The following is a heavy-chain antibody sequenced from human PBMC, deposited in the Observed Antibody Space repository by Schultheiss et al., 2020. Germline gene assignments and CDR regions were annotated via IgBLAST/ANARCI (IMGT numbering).Heavy chain of an antibody. V-gene: IGHV4-39*01. CDR2: IYYSGST. Sequence: SETLSLTCTVSGGSISSSSYYWGWIRQPPGKGLEWIGSIYYSGSTYYNPSLKSRVTISVDTSKNQFSLKLSSVTAADTAVYYCVRGRSSWYSDCDSWGQGTLVTVSS. CDR1: GGSISSSSYY. D-gene: IGHD6-13*01. CDR3: VRGRSSWYSDCDS. J-gene: IGHJ4*02.